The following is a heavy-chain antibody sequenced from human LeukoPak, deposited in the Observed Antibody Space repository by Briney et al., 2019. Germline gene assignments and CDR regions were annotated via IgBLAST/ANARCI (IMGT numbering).Heavy chain of an antibody. D-gene: IGHD2-8*01. Sequence: KSPETLSLTCTVSSGSISSSTYYWGWIRQSPGKGLEWIGNMFYSGSTYYNPSLKSRVTISLDKSKNQFSLKLSSVTAADTAVYYCVRDRAYCNDGVCYFYFDYWGQGTLVTVSS. CDR3: VRDRAYCNDGVCYFYFDY. CDR2: MFYSGST. V-gene: IGHV4-39*07. CDR1: SGSISSSTYY. J-gene: IGHJ4*02.